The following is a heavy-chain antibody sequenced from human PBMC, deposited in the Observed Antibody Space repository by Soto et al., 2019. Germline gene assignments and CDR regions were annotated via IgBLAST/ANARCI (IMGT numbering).Heavy chain of an antibody. Sequence: QVQLVESGGGVVQPGRSLRLCYAASRFTFSSYGMHWVRQAPGKGLEWVAVISYDGSNKYYADSVKGRFTISRDNSKNTLYLQMNSLRAEDTAVYYCAKDQRIVVVVAALDYWGQGTLVTVSS. CDR2: ISYDGSNK. J-gene: IGHJ4*02. CDR1: RFTFSSYG. D-gene: IGHD2-15*01. CDR3: AKDQRIVVVVAALDY. V-gene: IGHV3-30*18.